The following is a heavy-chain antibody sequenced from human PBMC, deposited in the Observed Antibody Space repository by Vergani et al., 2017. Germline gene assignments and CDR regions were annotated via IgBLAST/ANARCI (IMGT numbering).Heavy chain of an antibody. D-gene: IGHD2-8*02. J-gene: IGHJ4*02. Sequence: QVQLQESGPRLVKPSQTLTLTCTVSGDSIRRGSYYWTWIRQPAGKGLEWIGHISTRGRTKYSPSLTGRATVSVDTSQNQFSLRLNSVTAADTALYFCARGLVGAVAIPPVDSWGQGIRVTVSS. V-gene: IGHV4-61*02. CDR1: GDSIRRGSYY. CDR3: ARGLVGAVAIPPVDS. CDR2: ISTRGRT.